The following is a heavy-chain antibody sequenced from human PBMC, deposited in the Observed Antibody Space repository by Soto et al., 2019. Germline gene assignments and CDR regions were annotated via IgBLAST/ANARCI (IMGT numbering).Heavy chain of an antibody. CDR3: ARDHGVVIANARRDAFDI. CDR1: GGSISSGGYY. J-gene: IGHJ3*02. Sequence: SETLSLTCTVSGGSISSGGYYWSWIRQHPGKGLEWIGYIYYSGSTYYNPSLKSRFTISVDTSKNQFSLKLSSVTAEDTAVYYCARDHGVVIANARRDAFDIWGQGTMVTVSS. CDR2: IYYSGST. V-gene: IGHV4-31*03. D-gene: IGHD2-21*01.